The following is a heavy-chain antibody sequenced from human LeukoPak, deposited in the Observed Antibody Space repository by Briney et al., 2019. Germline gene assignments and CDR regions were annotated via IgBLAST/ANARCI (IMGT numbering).Heavy chain of an antibody. CDR3: ASGRYCSSTSCYYFDY. Sequence: GGSLRLSCAASGFTFSSYSMNWVRQAPGKGLEWVSYISSSSSTIYYADSVKGRFTVSRDNAKNSLYLQMNSLRAEDTAVYYCASGRYCSSTSCYYFDYWGQGTLVTVSS. J-gene: IGHJ4*02. CDR2: ISSSSSTI. D-gene: IGHD2-2*01. V-gene: IGHV3-48*01. CDR1: GFTFSSYS.